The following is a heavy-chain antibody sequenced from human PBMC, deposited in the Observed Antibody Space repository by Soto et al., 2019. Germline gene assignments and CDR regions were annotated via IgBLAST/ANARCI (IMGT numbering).Heavy chain of an antibody. CDR1: GFTFRSFT. CDR2: ISSNSAYI. CDR3: TRDASRDSSARGWFDP. J-gene: IGHJ5*02. Sequence: GGSLRLSCAASGFTFRSFTMNWVRQAPGKGLEWVSTISSNSAYIYYTDALRGRFTISRDNAKNSLHLQMNSLRAEDTAVYYCTRDASRDSSARGWFDPWGPGTLVTISS. V-gene: IGHV3-21*01. D-gene: IGHD6-13*01.